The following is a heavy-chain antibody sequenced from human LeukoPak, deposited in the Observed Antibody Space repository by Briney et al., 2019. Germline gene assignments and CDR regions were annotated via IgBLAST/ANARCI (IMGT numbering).Heavy chain of an antibody. V-gene: IGHV1-24*01. CDR3: ATLGGGILWFRKGFDY. J-gene: IGHJ4*02. Sequence: ASVKVSCKVSGYTLAELSMHWVRQAPGKGLEWMGGFDPEDGETIYAQKFQGRVTMTEDTSTDTAYMELSSLRSEDTAVYYCATLGGGILWFRKGFDYWGQGTLVTVSS. D-gene: IGHD3-10*01. CDR1: GYTLAELS. CDR2: FDPEDGET.